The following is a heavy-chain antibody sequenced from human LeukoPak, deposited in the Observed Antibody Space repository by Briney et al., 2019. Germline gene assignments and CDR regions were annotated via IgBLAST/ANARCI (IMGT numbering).Heavy chain of an antibody. Sequence: GGSLRLSCAASGFTFSSYWMSWVRQAPGKGLEWVANIKQDGSEKYYVDSVKGRFTISRDNAKNSLYLQMNSLRAGDTAVYYCARLSPAVKDAFDIWGQGTMVTVSS. CDR3: ARLSPAVKDAFDI. J-gene: IGHJ3*02. CDR2: IKQDGSEK. CDR1: GFTFSSYW. V-gene: IGHV3-7*01. D-gene: IGHD4-17*01.